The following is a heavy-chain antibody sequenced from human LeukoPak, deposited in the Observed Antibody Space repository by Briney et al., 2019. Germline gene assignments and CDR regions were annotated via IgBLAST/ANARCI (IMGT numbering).Heavy chain of an antibody. CDR2: ISSSGGST. V-gene: IGHV3-23*01. J-gene: IGHJ6*04. CDR3: AELSITMIGGV. Sequence: GGSLRLSCAASGFTFSSYAMSWVRQAPGKGLEWVSTISSSGGSTYFADSVKGRFTISRDNAKNSLYLQMNSLRAEDTAVYYCAELSITMIGGVWGKGTTVTISS. CDR1: GFTFSSYA. D-gene: IGHD3-10*02.